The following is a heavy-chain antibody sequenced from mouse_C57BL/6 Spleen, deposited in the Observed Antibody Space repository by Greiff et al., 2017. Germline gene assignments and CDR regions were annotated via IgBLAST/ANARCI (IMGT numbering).Heavy chain of an antibody. V-gene: IGHV1-42*01. Sequence: VQLQQSGPELVKPGASVKISCKASGYSFTGYYMNWVKQSPEKSLEWIGEINPSTGGTTYNQKFKAKATLTVDKSSSTAYMQLKSLTSDDSAVYYCARGPYDGYSYWGQGTALTVSS. J-gene: IGHJ2*01. CDR1: GYSFTGYY. D-gene: IGHD2-3*01. CDR2: INPSTGGT. CDR3: ARGPYDGYSY.